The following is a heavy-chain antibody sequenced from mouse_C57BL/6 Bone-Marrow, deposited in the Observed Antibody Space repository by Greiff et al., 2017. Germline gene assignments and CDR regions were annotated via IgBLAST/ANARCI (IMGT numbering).Heavy chain of an antibody. J-gene: IGHJ1*03. Sequence: EVQLQESGAELVRPGASVKLSCTASGFNIKDYYMHWVKQRPEQGLEWIGRIDPEDGDTEYAPKFPGKATMTADTSSNTAYLQLSSLTSEDTAVYYCTRDDYDFHWYFDVWGTGTTVTVYS. CDR3: TRDDYDFHWYFDV. CDR2: IDPEDGDT. D-gene: IGHD2-4*01. CDR1: GFNIKDYY. V-gene: IGHV14-1*01.